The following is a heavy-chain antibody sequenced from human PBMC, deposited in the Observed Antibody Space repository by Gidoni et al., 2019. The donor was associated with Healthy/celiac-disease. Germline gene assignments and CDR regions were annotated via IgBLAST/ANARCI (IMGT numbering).Heavy chain of an antibody. V-gene: IGHV4-59*08. J-gene: IGHJ4*02. Sequence: QVQLHESGRGLVKPSVTLSPTCTASGASISSYYSSWIRQPPGKGLEWIGYIYYSGSTNYNPSLKSRVTISVDTSKNQFSLKLSSVTAADTAVYYCARRSGYSYGPFDYWGQGTLVTVSS. CDR1: GASISSYY. CDR2: IYYSGST. CDR3: ARRSGYSYGPFDY. D-gene: IGHD5-18*01.